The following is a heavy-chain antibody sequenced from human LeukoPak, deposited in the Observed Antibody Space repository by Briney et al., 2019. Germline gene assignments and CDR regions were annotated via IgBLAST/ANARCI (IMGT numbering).Heavy chain of an antibody. Sequence: ASVKVSCKASGGTFSSYAISWVRQAPGQGLEWMGRIIPILGIANYAQKFQGRVTITADKSTSTAYMELSSLRSEDTAVYYCARMNYYDSSGYERGYDYWGQGTLVTVSS. CDR3: ARMNYYDSSGYERGYDY. J-gene: IGHJ4*02. D-gene: IGHD3-22*01. V-gene: IGHV1-69*04. CDR1: GGTFSSYA. CDR2: IIPILGIA.